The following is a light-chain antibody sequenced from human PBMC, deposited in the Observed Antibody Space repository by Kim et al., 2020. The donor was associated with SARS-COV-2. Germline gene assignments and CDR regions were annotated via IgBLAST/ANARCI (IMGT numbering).Light chain of an antibody. CDR2: DAS. Sequence: GERATLECRASQSVRSYLAWYEQKHGQAARIIIYDASNRATGIPARFSGSGSGKDFTLTISSLEPEDFAVYYCQQRTNWPPALTFGGGTKVDIK. CDR3: QQRTNWPPALT. V-gene: IGKV3-11*01. J-gene: IGKJ4*01. CDR1: QSVRSY.